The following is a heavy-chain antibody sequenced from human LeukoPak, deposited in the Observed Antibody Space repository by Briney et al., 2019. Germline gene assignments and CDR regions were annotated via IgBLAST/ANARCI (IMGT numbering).Heavy chain of an antibody. D-gene: IGHD3-3*01. CDR2: ISWNSGSI. J-gene: IGHJ4*02. V-gene: IGHV3-9*01. CDR3: AKDRAIFGVDLLYYFDY. CDR1: GFTFDDYA. Sequence: GGSLRLSCAASGFTFDDYAMHWVRQAPGKGLEWVSGISWNSGSIGYAGSVKGRFTISRDNAKNSLYLQMNSLRAEDTALYYCAKDRAIFGVDLLYYFDYWGQGTLVTVSS.